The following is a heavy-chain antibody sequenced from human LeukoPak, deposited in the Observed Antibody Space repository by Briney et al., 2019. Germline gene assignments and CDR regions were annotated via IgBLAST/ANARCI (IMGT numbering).Heavy chain of an antibody. V-gene: IGHV4-59*01. CDR2: IYYSGST. J-gene: IGHJ3*02. CDR3: ARVRSGSYEDAFDI. Sequence: PSETLSLTCTVSGGSISSYYWSWIRQPPGKGLEWIGYIYYSGSTNYNPSLKSRVTISVDTSKNQFSLKLSSVTAADTAAYYCARVRSGSYEDAFDIWGQGTMVTVSS. D-gene: IGHD1-26*01. CDR1: GGSISSYY.